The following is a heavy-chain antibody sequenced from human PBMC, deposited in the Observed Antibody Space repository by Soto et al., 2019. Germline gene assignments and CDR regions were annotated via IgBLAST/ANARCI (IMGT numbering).Heavy chain of an antibody. CDR3: ARTGVDTAMADYYYYGMDV. D-gene: IGHD5-18*01. V-gene: IGHV3-7*03. Sequence: GWSLRLSCAASGFTFSSYWMSWVRQAPGKGLEWVANIKQDGSENYYVDSVKGRFTISRDNAKNSLYLQMNSLRAEDTAVYYCARTGVDTAMADYYYYGMDVWGQGTTVTVSS. J-gene: IGHJ6*02. CDR2: IKQDGSEN. CDR1: GFTFSSYW.